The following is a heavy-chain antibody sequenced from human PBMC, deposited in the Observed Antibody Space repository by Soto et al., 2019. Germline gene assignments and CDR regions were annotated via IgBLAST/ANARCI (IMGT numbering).Heavy chain of an antibody. V-gene: IGHV4-39*01. CDR1: GGSISSSSYY. D-gene: IGHD3-22*01. CDR3: ARTYYYDSSGYYLFDY. CDR2: IYYSGST. Sequence: TSETLSLTCTVSGGSISSSSYYWGWIRQPPGKGLEWIGSIYYSGSTYYNPSLKSRVTISVDTSKNQFSLKLSSVTAADTAVYYCARTYYYDSSGYYLFDYWGQGTLVTVSS. J-gene: IGHJ4*02.